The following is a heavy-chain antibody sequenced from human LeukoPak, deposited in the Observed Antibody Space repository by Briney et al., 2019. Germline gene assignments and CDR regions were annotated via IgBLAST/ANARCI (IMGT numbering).Heavy chain of an antibody. V-gene: IGHV4-59*01. CDR2: AYSGVST. CDR3: ARDGVWDGDYGFGMDV. D-gene: IGHD4-17*01. Sequence: NPSQTLSLTCTVSGGSLSTYYWSWTRQPPGKGLEWIGYAYSGVSTKHNPSLKSRVTISLDTSKNQFSLKLSSVTAADTAVYYCARDGVWDGDYGFGMDVWGKGTTVTVSS. J-gene: IGHJ6*04. CDR1: GGSLSTYY.